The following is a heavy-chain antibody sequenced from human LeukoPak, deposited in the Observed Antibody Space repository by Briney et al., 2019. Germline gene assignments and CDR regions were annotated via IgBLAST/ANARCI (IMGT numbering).Heavy chain of an antibody. J-gene: IGHJ4*02. V-gene: IGHV4-4*07. D-gene: IGHD2-2*01. CDR2: IYTSGST. CDR1: RASISDNY. Sequence: PSETLSLTCTVSRASISDNYWSWSRQPAGKGLEWIGRIYTSGSTNYNPSLKSRVTMSVDTSKNQFSLKLSSVTAADTAVYYCARDRGYCSSTSCPPFDYWGQGTLVTVSS. CDR3: ARDRGYCSSTSCPPFDY.